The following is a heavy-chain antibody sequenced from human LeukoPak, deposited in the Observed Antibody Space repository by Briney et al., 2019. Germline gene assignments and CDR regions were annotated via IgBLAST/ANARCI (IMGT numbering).Heavy chain of an antibody. CDR2: MYYNGNA. D-gene: IGHD1-1*01. CDR3: AGNSYINYIDY. J-gene: IGHJ4*02. Sequence: PSETLSLTCTVSGASINSYYWSWIRQPPGKGLGWIGYMYYNGNANYNPSLKSRVTISLDTSENQFSLKLSSMNAADTAVYYCAGNSYINYIDYWGQGTLVTVSS. V-gene: IGHV4-59*01. CDR1: GASINSYY.